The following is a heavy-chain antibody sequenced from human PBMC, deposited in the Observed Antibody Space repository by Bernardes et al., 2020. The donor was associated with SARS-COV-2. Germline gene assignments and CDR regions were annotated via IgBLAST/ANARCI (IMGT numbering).Heavy chain of an antibody. CDR1: GYTFTSYG. J-gene: IGHJ5*02. Sequence: ASVKVSCKASGYTFTSYGISWVRQAPGQGLEWMGWISAYNGNTNYAQKLQGRVTMTTDTSPSTAYMELRSLRSDVTAVYYWAGDVTIYGVAGDWFDPWGQGALGNVSS. CDR3: AGDVTIYGVAGDWFDP. CDR2: ISAYNGNT. D-gene: IGHD3-3*01. V-gene: IGHV1-18*04.